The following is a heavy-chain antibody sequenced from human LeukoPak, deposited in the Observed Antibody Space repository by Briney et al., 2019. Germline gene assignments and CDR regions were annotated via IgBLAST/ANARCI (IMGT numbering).Heavy chain of an antibody. CDR1: GFTFRDYY. D-gene: IGHD3-22*01. CDR2: ISSSGSTI. CDR3: ARTPRRYYDSSGYFYNWFDP. Sequence: GGSLRLSCTASGFTFRDYYMSWIRQAPGKGLERVSYISSSGSTIYYADSVKGRFTISRDNAKNSLYLQMNSLRAEDTAVYYCARTPRRYYDSSGYFYNWFDPWGQGTLVTVSS. V-gene: IGHV3-11*01. J-gene: IGHJ5*02.